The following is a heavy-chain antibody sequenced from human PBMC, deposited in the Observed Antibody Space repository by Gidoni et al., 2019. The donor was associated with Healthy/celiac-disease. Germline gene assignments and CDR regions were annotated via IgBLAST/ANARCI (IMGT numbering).Heavy chain of an antibody. D-gene: IGHD4-17*01. V-gene: IGHV3-48*03. Sequence: EVQLVESGGGLVQPGGSMTISCAASDITFSSYEMNWVRQATGKGLDWVSYISSSCSTIYYADSVKGRFTISRDNAKNSLYLQMNILRAEDTSVYYCARASYSDYGPNDYWGQGTLVTVSS. CDR1: DITFSSYE. CDR2: ISSSCSTI. J-gene: IGHJ4*02. CDR3: ARASYSDYGPNDY.